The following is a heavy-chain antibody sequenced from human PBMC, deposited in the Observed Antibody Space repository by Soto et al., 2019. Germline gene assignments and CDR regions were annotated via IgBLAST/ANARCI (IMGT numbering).Heavy chain of an antibody. V-gene: IGHV3-33*01. CDR3: ARGRRSGRHAFDL. CDR2: IWYDGGNE. Sequence: GGSLRLSCAASGFTFSSYAMHWVRQAPGKGLEWVAAIWYDGGNEYHADSVKGRFTISRDNAENSPYLQMNSLRAEDTAVYYCARGRRSGRHAFDLWGQGTMVTVSS. D-gene: IGHD1-26*01. J-gene: IGHJ3*01. CDR1: GFTFSSYA.